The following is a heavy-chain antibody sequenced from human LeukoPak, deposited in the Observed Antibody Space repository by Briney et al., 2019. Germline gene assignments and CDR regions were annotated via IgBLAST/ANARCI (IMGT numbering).Heavy chain of an antibody. D-gene: IGHD3-16*02. Sequence: ASVKVSCKASGYTFTGYYMHWVRQAPGQGLEWTGWINPNKGGTNYAPECQARVTMPRDTSISTAYMELSWLRSDDTAVYYCARGYMRYDYVWGTNRFDYWGQGTLVTVSS. CDR1: GYTFTGYY. V-gene: IGHV1-2*02. J-gene: IGHJ4*02. CDR2: INPNKGGT. CDR3: ARGYMRYDYVWGTNRFDY.